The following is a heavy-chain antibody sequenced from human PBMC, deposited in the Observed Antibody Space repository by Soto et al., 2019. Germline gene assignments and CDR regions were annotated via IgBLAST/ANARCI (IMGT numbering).Heavy chain of an antibody. CDR3: ARLLGNWNYGGAYWFDP. D-gene: IGHD1-7*01. J-gene: IGHJ5*02. CDR1: GGSFSGYY. CDR2: INHSGST. V-gene: IGHV4-34*01. Sequence: SETLSLTCAVYGGSFSGYYWSWIRRPPGKGLEWIGEINHSGSTNYNPSLKSRVTISVDTSKNQFSLKLSSVTAADTAVYYCARLLGNWNYGGAYWFDPWGQGTLVTVLL.